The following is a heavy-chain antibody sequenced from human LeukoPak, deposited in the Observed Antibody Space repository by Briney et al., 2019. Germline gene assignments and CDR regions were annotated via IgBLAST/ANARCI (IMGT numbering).Heavy chain of an antibody. CDR1: GYTFTSYG. CDR2: ISAYNGNT. V-gene: IGHV1-18*01. Sequence: GASVKVSCKASGYTFTSYGISWVRQAPGQGLEWMGWISAYNGNTNYAQKLQGRVTMTTDTSTSTAYTELRSLRSDDTAVYYCAREKNDQLLKLYYYYYGMDVWGQGTTVTVSS. J-gene: IGHJ6*02. D-gene: IGHD2-2*01. CDR3: AREKNDQLLKLYYYYYGMDV.